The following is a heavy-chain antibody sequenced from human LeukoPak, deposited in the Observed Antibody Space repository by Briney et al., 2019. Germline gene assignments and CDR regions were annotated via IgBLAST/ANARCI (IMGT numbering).Heavy chain of an antibody. D-gene: IGHD1-26*01. V-gene: IGHV1-2*02. Sequence: ASVKLSCTASGYTFTGYYMHWLRQAPRQPLEWMGWINPNSGGTNFAQKFQCRVTMTRDTSISTAYMELSRLRSDVTAVYYCARVYSGSYPYWGQGTLVTVSS. CDR2: INPNSGGT. CDR3: ARVYSGSYPY. CDR1: GYTFTGYY. J-gene: IGHJ4*02.